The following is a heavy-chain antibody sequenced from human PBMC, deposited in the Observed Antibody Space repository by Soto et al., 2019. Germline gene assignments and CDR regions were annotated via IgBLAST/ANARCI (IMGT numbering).Heavy chain of an antibody. CDR3: AKSVKTVTTLDAFDF. J-gene: IGHJ3*01. D-gene: IGHD4-17*01. CDR1: GINFRGHG. Sequence: PGGSLRLSCAASGINFRGHGMHWVRQAPGKGLEWLAVISHDGTNIYYADSVKGRFTISRDNSKNTLFLQMNRLRPEDTAIYYCAKSVKTVTTLDAFDFWGQGTVVTVSS. CDR2: ISHDGTNI. V-gene: IGHV3-30*18.